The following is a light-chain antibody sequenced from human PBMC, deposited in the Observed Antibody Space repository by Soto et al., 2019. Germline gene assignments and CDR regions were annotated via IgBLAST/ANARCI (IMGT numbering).Light chain of an antibody. CDR1: QSVSSN. Sequence: EIVMTQSPATLSVSPGERATLSCRASQSVSSNLAWYQQKPGQAPRLLIYGASTRATGIPARFSGSGSGTECTHTSSSRQSEDFAVYDGQQYNNWPPQTFGQGTKLEIK. V-gene: IGKV3-15*01. CDR2: GAS. J-gene: IGKJ2*01. CDR3: QQYNNWPPQT.